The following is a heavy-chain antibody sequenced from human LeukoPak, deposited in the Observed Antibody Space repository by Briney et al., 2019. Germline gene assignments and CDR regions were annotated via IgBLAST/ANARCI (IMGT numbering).Heavy chain of an antibody. CDR1: GFTFSSYG. D-gene: IGHD6-19*01. V-gene: IGHV3-30*18. CDR2: ISYDGSNK. J-gene: IGHJ4*02. Sequence: GGSLRLSCAASGFTFSSYGMHWVRQAPGKGLEWVAVISYDGSNKYYADSVKGRFTISRDNSKNTLYPQMNSLRAEDTAVYYCAKGYGSGWYVFDYWGQGTLVTVSS. CDR3: AKGYGSGWYVFDY.